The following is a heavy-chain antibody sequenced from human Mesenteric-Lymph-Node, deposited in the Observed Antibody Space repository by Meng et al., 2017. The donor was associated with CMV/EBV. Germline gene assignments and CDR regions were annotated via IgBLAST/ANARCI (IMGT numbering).Heavy chain of an antibody. Sequence: ASVKVSCKASGYTFTSYGISWVRQAPGQGLEWMGIINPSGGSTSYAQKFQGRVTMTRDTSTSTVYMELNSLRSEDTAVYYCARALDYYGSGSSFYYYYGMDVWGQGTTVTVSS. V-gene: IGHV1-46*01. CDR1: GYTFTSYG. CDR2: INPSGGST. D-gene: IGHD3-10*01. J-gene: IGHJ6*02. CDR3: ARALDYYGSGSSFYYYYGMDV.